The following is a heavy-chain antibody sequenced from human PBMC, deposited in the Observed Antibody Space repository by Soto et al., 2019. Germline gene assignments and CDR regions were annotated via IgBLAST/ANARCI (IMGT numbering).Heavy chain of an antibody. J-gene: IGHJ6*02. CDR2: IYKSGST. CDR1: GGSVSSGDYV. D-gene: IGHD1-1*01. Sequence: PSETLSLTCTVSGGSVSSGDYVWTWIRQSPKKGLEWIGNIYKSGSTNYNPSLKSRVIILLDTPENQLSLKLSSVTAADTALYHCARGRLFTSRTIRDGTWGLSYYYGLDIWGQGTTVTVSS. CDR3: ARGRLFTSRTIRDGTWGLSYYYGLDI. V-gene: IGHV4-61*08.